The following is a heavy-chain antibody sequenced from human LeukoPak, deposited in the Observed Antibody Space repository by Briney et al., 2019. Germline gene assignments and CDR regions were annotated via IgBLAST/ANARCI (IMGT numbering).Heavy chain of an antibody. Sequence: PSETLSLTCTVSGGSISSYYWSWIRQPPGKGLEWIGYIYYSGSTNYNPSLKSRVTISVDTSKNQFSLKLSSVTAADTAVYYCARSPPYCSSTSCYLDYWGQGTLVTVSS. D-gene: IGHD2-2*01. CDR2: IYYSGST. J-gene: IGHJ4*02. CDR3: ARSPPYCSSTSCYLDY. CDR1: GGSISSYY. V-gene: IGHV4-59*01.